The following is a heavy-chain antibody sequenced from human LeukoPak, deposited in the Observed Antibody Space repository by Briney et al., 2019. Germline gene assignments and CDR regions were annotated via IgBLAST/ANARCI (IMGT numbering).Heavy chain of an antibody. V-gene: IGHV1-46*01. CDR3: ARSRITMIVVGGFDI. D-gene: IGHD3-22*01. CDR1: GYTFTSYY. Sequence: ASVKVSCKASGYTFTSYYMHWVRQAPGQGLEWMGIINPSGGSTSYAQKFQGRVTMTRDTSTSTVYMELSSLRSEDTAVYYCARSRITMIVVGGFDIWGQGTMVTVSS. J-gene: IGHJ3*02. CDR2: INPSGGST.